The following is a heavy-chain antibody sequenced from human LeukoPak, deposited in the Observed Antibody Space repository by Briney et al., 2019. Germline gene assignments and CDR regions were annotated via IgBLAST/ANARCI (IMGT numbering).Heavy chain of an antibody. V-gene: IGHV3-43D*03. Sequence: GGSLRLSCAASGFTFSSYGMHWVRQAPGKGLEWVSLITWSGGSTSYADSVKGRFTISRDNTKDSLYLQMSSLRVEDTALYYCARSLTYSSSSFFDYWGQGTLVTVSS. D-gene: IGHD6-6*01. CDR2: ITWSGGST. CDR1: GFTFSSYG. CDR3: ARSLTYSSSSFFDY. J-gene: IGHJ4*02.